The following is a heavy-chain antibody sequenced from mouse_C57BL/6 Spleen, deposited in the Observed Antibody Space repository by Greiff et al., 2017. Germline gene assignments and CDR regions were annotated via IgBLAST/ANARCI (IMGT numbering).Heavy chain of an antibody. CDR3: ERDGTVVEGYFDY. CDR2: ISDGGSYT. CDR1: GFTFSSYA. D-gene: IGHD1-1*01. J-gene: IGHJ2*01. V-gene: IGHV5-4*01. Sequence: EVLLVESGGGLVKPGGSLKLSCAASGFTFSSYAMSWVRQTPEKRLEWVATISDGGSYTYYTDNVKGRFTISRDNAKNNLYLQMSHLKSEDTAMYYCERDGTVVEGYFDYWGQGTTLTVSS.